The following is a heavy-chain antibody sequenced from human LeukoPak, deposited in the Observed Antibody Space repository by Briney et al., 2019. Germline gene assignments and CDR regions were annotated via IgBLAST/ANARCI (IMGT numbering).Heavy chain of an antibody. J-gene: IGHJ4*02. CDR1: GYTFTSYG. D-gene: IGHD2-15*01. CDR2: ISAYNGNT. Sequence: ASVKVSCKASGYTFTSYGISWVRQAPGQGLEWMGWISAYNGNTNYAQKLQGRVTMTTDTSTSTAYMELRSLRSEDTAVYYCARDRSEFGYCSGGSCYDWDYWGQGTLVTVSS. V-gene: IGHV1-18*01. CDR3: ARDRSEFGYCSGGSCYDWDY.